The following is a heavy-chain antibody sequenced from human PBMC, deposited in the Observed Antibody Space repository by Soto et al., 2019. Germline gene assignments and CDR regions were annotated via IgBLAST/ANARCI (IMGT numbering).Heavy chain of an antibody. CDR2: IYYSGHT. D-gene: IGHD5-12*01. V-gene: IGHV4-39*01. CDR3: ARHVPNSLEYNGYDFLSARFDP. Sequence: QLQLQESGPGLVKPSETLSLTCSVSGGSISSSAYYWGWIRQPPGEGLEWIASIYYSGHTYSNPSLKSRVILSMDTSKNQFSLKVNSVPAADTALYYCARHVPNSLEYNGYDFLSARFDPWGQGARVTVSS. J-gene: IGHJ5*02. CDR1: GGSISSSAYY.